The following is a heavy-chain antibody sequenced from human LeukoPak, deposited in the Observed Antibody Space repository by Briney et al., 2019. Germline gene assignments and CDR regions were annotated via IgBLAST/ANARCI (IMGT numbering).Heavy chain of an antibody. Sequence: PSETLSLTCTVSGYSISSGYYWGWIRQPPGKGLEWIGSIYHSGSTYYNPSLKSRVTISVDTSKNQFSLKLSSVTAADTAVYYCARDPMSSTFGGVIPTFDYWGQGTLVTVSS. CDR3: ARDPMSSTFGGVIPTFDY. D-gene: IGHD3-16*01. V-gene: IGHV4-38-2*02. CDR2: IYHSGST. CDR1: GYSISSGYY. J-gene: IGHJ4*02.